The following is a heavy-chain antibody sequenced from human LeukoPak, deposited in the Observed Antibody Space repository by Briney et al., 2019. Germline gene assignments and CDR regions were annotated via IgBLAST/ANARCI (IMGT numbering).Heavy chain of an antibody. Sequence: PGGSLRLSCAASGLSFSSYAMSWVRQAPGKGLEWVSVISGNGDSTHYADAVKGRFTSSRDNSMNTLYLQMNSLRAEDTAVYYCTESVAGRLDYWGQGSLVTVSS. CDR1: GLSFSSYA. V-gene: IGHV3-23*01. CDR2: ISGNGDST. D-gene: IGHD6-13*01. CDR3: TESVAGRLDY. J-gene: IGHJ4*02.